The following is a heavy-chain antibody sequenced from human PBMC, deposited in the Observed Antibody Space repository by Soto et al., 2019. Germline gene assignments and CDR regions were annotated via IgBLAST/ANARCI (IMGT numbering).Heavy chain of an antibody. CDR3: ARGYDFWSGYYHGVDY. Sequence: QLQLQESGPGLVKPSETLSLTCTVSGGSISSSSYYWGWIRQPPGKGLEWIGSIYYSGSTYYNPSLKSRVTISVDTSKNQFSLKLSSVTAADTAVYYCARGYDFWSGYYHGVDYWGQGTLVTVSS. D-gene: IGHD3-3*01. V-gene: IGHV4-39*01. CDR2: IYYSGST. J-gene: IGHJ4*02. CDR1: GGSISSSSYY.